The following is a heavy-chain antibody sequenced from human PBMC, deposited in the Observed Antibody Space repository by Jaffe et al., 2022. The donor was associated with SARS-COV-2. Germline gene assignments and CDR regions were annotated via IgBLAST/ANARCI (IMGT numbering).Heavy chain of an antibody. Sequence: EVQLLESGGGLVQPGGSLRLSCAASGFIFSSYAMSWVRHAPGKGLEWVSTISSSGRSTYYADSVKGRFTISRDNSKNTLYLQMNSLRAEDTAVFYCAKGGDSSSWYWFDLWGQGTLITVSS. V-gene: IGHV3-23*01. CDR2: ISSSGRST. CDR3: AKGGDSSSWYWFDL. CDR1: GFIFSSYA. J-gene: IGHJ5*02. D-gene: IGHD6-13*01.